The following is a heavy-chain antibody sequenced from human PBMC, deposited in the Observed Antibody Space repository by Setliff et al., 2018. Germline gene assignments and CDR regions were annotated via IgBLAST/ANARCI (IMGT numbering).Heavy chain of an antibody. CDR2: INPHASEK. J-gene: IGHJ1*01. Sequence: GESLKISCAASALTFSRYWMKWVRQAPGKGLEWLASINPHASEKYYVDSVKGRFTISRDNAKNSLSLQMNSLRAEDSAVYYCARDASGSHGTEYFQHWGQGTLVTVSS. CDR3: ARDASGSHGTEYFQH. D-gene: IGHD1-26*01. V-gene: IGHV3-7*01. CDR1: ALTFSRYW.